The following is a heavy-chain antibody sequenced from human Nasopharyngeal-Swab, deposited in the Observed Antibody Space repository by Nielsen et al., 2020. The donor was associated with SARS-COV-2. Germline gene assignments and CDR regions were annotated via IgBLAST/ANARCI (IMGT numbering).Heavy chain of an antibody. CDR3: ARTLLAAGGYYYYGMDV. V-gene: IGHV2-26*01. D-gene: IGHD6-13*01. Sequence: WIRQPPGKALEWLAHIFSNDEKSYSTSLKSRLTISKDTSKSQVVLTMTNMDPVGTATYSCARTLLAAGGYYYYGMDVWGQGTTVTVSS. J-gene: IGHJ6*02. CDR2: IFSNDEK.